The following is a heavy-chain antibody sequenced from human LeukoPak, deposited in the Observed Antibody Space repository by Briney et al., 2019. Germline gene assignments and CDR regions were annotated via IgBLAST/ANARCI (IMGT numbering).Heavy chain of an antibody. CDR1: GGPISNYY. Sequence: KSSETLSLTCDVSGGPISNYYWTWIRQPPGKGLEWIGYISYSGSTNYSPSLKSRVTISVDTSKNQFSLKLTSVTAADTAVYYCARKEWVPYYFDYWGQGTLVTVSS. CDR2: ISYSGST. D-gene: IGHD3-3*01. CDR3: ARKEWVPYYFDY. J-gene: IGHJ4*02. V-gene: IGHV4-59*01.